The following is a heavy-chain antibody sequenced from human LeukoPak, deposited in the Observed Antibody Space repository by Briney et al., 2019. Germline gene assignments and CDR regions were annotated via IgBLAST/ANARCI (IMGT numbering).Heavy chain of an antibody. D-gene: IGHD2-15*01. V-gene: IGHV1-69*05. J-gene: IGHJ5*02. CDR1: GGTFSSYA. CDR2: IIPIFGTA. CDR3: ARDRSGGSCYVNNWFDP. Sequence: GASVKVSCKASGGTFSSYAISWVRQAPGQGLEWMGGIIPIFGTANYAQKFQGRVTITTDESTSTAYMELSSLRSEDTAVYYCARDRSGGSCYVNNWFDPWGQGTLVTVSS.